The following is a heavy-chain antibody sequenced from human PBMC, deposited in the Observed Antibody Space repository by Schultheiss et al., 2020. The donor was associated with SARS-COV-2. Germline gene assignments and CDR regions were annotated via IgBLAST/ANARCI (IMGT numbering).Heavy chain of an antibody. Sequence: SVKVSCKASGGTFSSYAFSWVRQAPGQGLEWMGGIIPIFGTANYAQKFQGRVTITADESTSTAYMELSSLRSEDTAVYYCARGGSYSGYDWISGYYYYGMDVWGQGTTVTVSS. CDR3: ARGGSYSGYDWISGYYYYGMDV. D-gene: IGHD5-12*01. CDR2: IIPIFGTA. J-gene: IGHJ6*02. CDR1: GGTFSSYA. V-gene: IGHV1-69*13.